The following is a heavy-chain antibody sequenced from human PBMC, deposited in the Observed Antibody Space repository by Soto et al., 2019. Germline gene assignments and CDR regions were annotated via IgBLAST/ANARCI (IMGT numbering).Heavy chain of an antibody. V-gene: IGHV4-30-2*01. CDR2: IYHSGST. CDR3: ARVPDR. D-gene: IGHD2-2*01. J-gene: IGHJ5*02. CDR1: GGSISSGGYS. Sequence: QLQLQESGSGLVKPSQTLSLTCAVSGGSISSGGYSWSWIRQPPGKGLEWIGYIYHSGSTYYNPSHKRPVTISVDRSTNQSALPLSSVTAAHTAVSYCARVPDRWGQGTLVTVSS.